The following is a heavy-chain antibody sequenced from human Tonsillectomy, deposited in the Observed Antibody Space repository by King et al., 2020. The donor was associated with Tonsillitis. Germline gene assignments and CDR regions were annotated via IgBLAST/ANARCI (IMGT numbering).Heavy chain of an antibody. V-gene: IGHV2-70*01. CDR3: ARTGMGTTEAFDI. Sequence: TLKESGPALVKPTQTLTLACTFSGFSLSTPGMSVSWIRQPPGKALEWLALIDWDDDKFYSTSLKTRLTISKDTSKAQVVLTLTNLHPVDTGTYYCARTGMGTTEAFDIWGQGTVVTVSS. J-gene: IGHJ3*02. CDR2: IDWDDDK. D-gene: IGHD1/OR15-1a*01. CDR1: GFSLSTPGMS.